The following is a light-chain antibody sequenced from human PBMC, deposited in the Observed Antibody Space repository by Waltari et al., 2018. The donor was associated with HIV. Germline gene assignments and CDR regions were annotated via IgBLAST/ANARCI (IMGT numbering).Light chain of an antibody. CDR2: RND. CDR1: SPNIGSNY. V-gene: IGLV1-47*01. CDR3: AAWDDSLSGYV. J-gene: IGLJ1*01. Sequence: QSVLTQPPSASGTPGQRVTISCSGGSPNIGSNYVFWYQLLPGTAPKLLVYRNDQRPSGVPDRLSGSKSGTSASLAISGLRSEDEADYYCAAWDDSLSGYVFGTGTKVTVL.